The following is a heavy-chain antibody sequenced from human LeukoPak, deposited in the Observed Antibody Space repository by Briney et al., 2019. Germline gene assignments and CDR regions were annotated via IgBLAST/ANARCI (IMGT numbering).Heavy chain of an antibody. Sequence: SETLSLTCAVYGGSFSGYYWSWIRQPPGKGLGWIGEINHSGSTNYNPSLKSRVTISVDTSKNQFSLKLSSVTAADTAVYYCARIVTPIAAAGTNYWYFDLWGRGTLVTVSS. CDR3: ARIVTPIAAAGTNYWYFDL. V-gene: IGHV4-34*01. J-gene: IGHJ2*01. CDR2: INHSGST. CDR1: GGSFSGYY. D-gene: IGHD6-13*01.